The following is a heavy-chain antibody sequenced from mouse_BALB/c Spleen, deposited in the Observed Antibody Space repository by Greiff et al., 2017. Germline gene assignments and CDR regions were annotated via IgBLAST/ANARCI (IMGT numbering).Heavy chain of an antibody. V-gene: IGHV6-6*02. CDR2: IRLKSDNYAT. J-gene: IGHJ3*01. Sequence: EVKVEESGGGLVQPGGSMKLSCVASGFTFSSYWMSWVRQSPEKGLEWVAEIRLKSDNYATHYAESVKGKFTISRDDSKSSVYLQMNNLRAEDTGIYYCTRDDYTWFAYWGQGTLVTVSA. CDR3: TRDDYTWFAY. CDR1: GFTFSSYW. D-gene: IGHD2-4*01.